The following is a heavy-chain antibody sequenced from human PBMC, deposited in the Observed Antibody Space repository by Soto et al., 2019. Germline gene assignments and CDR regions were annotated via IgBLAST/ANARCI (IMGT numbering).Heavy chain of an antibody. J-gene: IGHJ4*02. CDR1: GGSISSGDYY. V-gene: IGHV4-30-4*01. Sequence: SETLSLTCTVSGGSISSGDYYWSWIRQPPGKGLEWIGYIYYSGSTYYNPSLKSRVTISLDTSKNQFSLKLSSVTAADTAVYYCAADVGSYTYGSARHWGPGTLVTVSS. CDR2: IYYSGST. CDR3: AADVGSYTYGSARH. D-gene: IGHD3-10*01.